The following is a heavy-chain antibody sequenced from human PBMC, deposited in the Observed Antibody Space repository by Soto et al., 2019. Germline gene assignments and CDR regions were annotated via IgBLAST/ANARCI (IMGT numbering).Heavy chain of an antibody. CDR3: ARDGLRGIAARQMVYYYYYYMDV. CDR2: IDTDGTKK. V-gene: IGHV3-11*04. J-gene: IGHJ6*03. CDR1: GYTFSDYY. Sequence: GGSLRLSCAASGYTFSDYYMSWIRQAPGKGLEWISYIDTDGTKKYYADSVKGRFTITRDNSKNTLYLQMNSLRAEDTAVYYCARDGLRGIAARQMVYYYYYYMDVWGKGTTVTVSS. D-gene: IGHD6-6*01.